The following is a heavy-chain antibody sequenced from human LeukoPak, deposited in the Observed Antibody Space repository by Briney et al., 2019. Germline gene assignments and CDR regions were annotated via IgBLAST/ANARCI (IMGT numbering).Heavy chain of an antibody. D-gene: IGHD2-2*01. CDR3: AKDHIVVVPAARGAFDI. J-gene: IGHJ3*02. CDR1: GFTFSSYA. V-gene: IGHV3-23*01. Sequence: GGSLRLSCAASGFTFSSYAMSLVRQAPGKGLEWVSAISGSGGSTYYADSVKGRFTISRDNSKNTLYLQMNSLRAEDTAVYYCAKDHIVVVPAARGAFDIWGQGTMVTVSS. CDR2: ISGSGGST.